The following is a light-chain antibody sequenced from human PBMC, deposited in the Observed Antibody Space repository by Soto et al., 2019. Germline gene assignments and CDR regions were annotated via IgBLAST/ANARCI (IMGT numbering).Light chain of an antibody. V-gene: IGKV3-20*01. J-gene: IGKJ1*01. CDR2: GVS. CDR1: RSVSSSC. Sequence: EIVLTQSPGTLSLSPGERATLSCRASRSVSSSCLAWYQQKPGQAPRLLIYGVSSRATGIPDRFSGSGSGTDFTLTISRLEPEDFAVYYCQQYGSSPTFGQGTKVEIK. CDR3: QQYGSSPT.